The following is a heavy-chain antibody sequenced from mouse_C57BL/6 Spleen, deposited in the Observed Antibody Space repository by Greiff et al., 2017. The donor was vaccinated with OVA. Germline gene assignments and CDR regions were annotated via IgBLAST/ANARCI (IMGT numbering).Heavy chain of an antibody. CDR3: TRGRDCGWFAY. Sequence: VQLQQSGTVLVRPGASVKMSCKTSGYTFTSYWIHWVKRRPGQGLEWLGAIYPGNSDTSYNQKFKGKAKLTAVTSASTAYMELSSLTNEDSAVDYWTRGRDCGWFAYWGQGTLVTVSA. CDR2: IYPGNSDT. J-gene: IGHJ3*01. V-gene: IGHV1-5*01. CDR1: GYTFTSYW.